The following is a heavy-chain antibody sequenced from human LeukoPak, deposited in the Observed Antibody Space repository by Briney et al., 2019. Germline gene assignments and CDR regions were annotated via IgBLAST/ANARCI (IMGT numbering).Heavy chain of an antibody. Sequence: GGSLRLSCAASGFTFSSYAMSWVRQAPGKGLEWVSAISGSGGSTYYADSVKGRFTISRDNAKNSLYLQMNSLRAEDTAVYYCARDRGTAMPPGAFDIWGQGTMVTVSS. J-gene: IGHJ3*02. V-gene: IGHV3-23*01. CDR2: ISGSGGST. CDR1: GFTFSSYA. CDR3: ARDRGTAMPPGAFDI. D-gene: IGHD5-18*01.